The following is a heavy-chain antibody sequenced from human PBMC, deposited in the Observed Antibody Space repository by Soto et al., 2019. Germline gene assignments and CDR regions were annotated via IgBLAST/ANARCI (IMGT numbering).Heavy chain of an antibody. CDR1: GDSFSIGDYS. V-gene: IGHV4-30-4*01. CDR2: IYYSGST. J-gene: IGHJ4*02. CDR3: TRAFKNPEYFDY. Sequence: PSETLYLTCAVSGDSFSIGDYSWRWIRQPPGKGLEWIGYIYYSGSTYYNPSLKSRVTISVDTSKNQFSLKLSSVTAADTAVYYCTRAFKNPEYFDYWGQGTLVTVSS.